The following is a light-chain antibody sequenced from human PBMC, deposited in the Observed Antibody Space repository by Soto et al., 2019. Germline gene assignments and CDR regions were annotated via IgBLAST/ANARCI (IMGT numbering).Light chain of an antibody. Sequence: EIVLTQSPGTLSLSPGERATLSCRASQSVSSSYLAWHQQKPGQAPRLLIYGATSRATGIPDRFSGSGSGAEFTLTINSLQPEDFAVYYCQQYGISPYTFGQGTKLEIK. V-gene: IGKV3-20*01. CDR1: QSVSSSY. CDR3: QQYGISPYT. J-gene: IGKJ2*01. CDR2: GAT.